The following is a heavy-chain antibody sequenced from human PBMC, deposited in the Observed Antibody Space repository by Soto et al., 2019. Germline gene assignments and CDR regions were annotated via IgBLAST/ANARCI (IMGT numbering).Heavy chain of an antibody. CDR3: ARGPTDYDFWSGYYFDY. CDR1: GGTFSSYA. CDR2: IIPIFGIA. J-gene: IGHJ4*02. D-gene: IGHD3-3*01. V-gene: IGHV1-69*10. Sequence: ASVKVSCKASGGTFSSYAISWVRQAPGQGLEWMGGIIPIFGIANYAQKFQGRVTITADKSTSTAYMELSSLRSEDTAVYYCARGPTDYDFWSGYYFDYWGQGTLVTVSS.